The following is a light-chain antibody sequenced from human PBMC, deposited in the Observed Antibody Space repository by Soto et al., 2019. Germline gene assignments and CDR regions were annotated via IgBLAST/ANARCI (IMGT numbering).Light chain of an antibody. J-gene: IGKJ1*01. V-gene: IGKV3-15*01. CDR1: QSISSN. Sequence: EIVMTQSPATLSVSPGERATLSCRASQSISSNLAWYQQKPGQAPRLLIYGPSTRATGIPARFSGSGSGTEFTLTISRLQSEDFAVYYCHHYGTSWTFGQGTKVEI. CDR3: HHYGTSWT. CDR2: GPS.